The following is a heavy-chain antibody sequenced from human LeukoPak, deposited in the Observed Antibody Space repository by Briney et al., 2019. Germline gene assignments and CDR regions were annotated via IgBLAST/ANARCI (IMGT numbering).Heavy chain of an antibody. Sequence: GGSLRLSCATSGFSFSSFAMSWVRQAPGKGLEWVSSISGSGGGTFYADSVKGRFTISRDNSKNTLYLQMNSLRVEDTAVYYCAKAPRFGDHATEYYYYYMHVWGKGTTVTVSS. CDR2: ISGSGGGT. CDR3: AKAPRFGDHATEYYYYYMHV. J-gene: IGHJ6*03. CDR1: GFSFSSFA. V-gene: IGHV3-23*01. D-gene: IGHD3-16*01.